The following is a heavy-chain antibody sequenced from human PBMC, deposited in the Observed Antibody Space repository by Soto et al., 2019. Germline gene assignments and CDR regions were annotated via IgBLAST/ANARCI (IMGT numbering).Heavy chain of an antibody. Sequence: ASVKVSCKASGYTFTIYHMHWVRQAPGQGLEWMGIINPSGGTTNYAQKLQGRVTMTRDSSTNTVYMELSSLRSEDTAVYYCARDHNFQGLDYWGQGTLVTVSS. J-gene: IGHJ4*02. CDR3: ARDHNFQGLDY. V-gene: IGHV1-46*04. CDR2: INPSGGTT. D-gene: IGHD1-20*01. CDR1: GYTFTIYH.